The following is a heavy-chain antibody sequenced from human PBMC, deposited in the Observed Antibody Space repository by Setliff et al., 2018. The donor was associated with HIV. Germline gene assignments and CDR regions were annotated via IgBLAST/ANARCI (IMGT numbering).Heavy chain of an antibody. CDR2: IFHLGGT. Sequence: SETLSLTCTVSGESMSKPSYYWGWFRRPPGKGLEWLGSIFHLGGTFDNPSLKSRITVSIDTSRNQFSLTLKSVTAADTAVYYCAKHTAVHIAPDGLGYQHIDVWASGTSVTV. CDR3: AKHTAVHIAPDGLGYQHIDV. J-gene: IGHJ6*03. D-gene: IGHD3-9*01. CDR1: GESMSKPSYY. V-gene: IGHV4-39*01.